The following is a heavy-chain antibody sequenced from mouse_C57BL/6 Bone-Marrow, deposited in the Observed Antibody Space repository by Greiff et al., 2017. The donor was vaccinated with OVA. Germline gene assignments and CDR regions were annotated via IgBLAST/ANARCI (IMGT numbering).Heavy chain of an antibody. Sequence: DVMLVESGGGLVQSGRSLRLSCATSGFTFSDFYMEWVRQAPGKGLEWIAASRNKANDYTTEYSASVKGRFIVSRDTSQSILYLQMNALRAEDTAIYYCARDALYYYCSSYPFAYWGQGTLVTVSA. J-gene: IGHJ3*01. CDR3: ARDALYYYCSSYPFAY. D-gene: IGHD1-1*01. V-gene: IGHV7-1*01. CDR1: GFTFSDFY. CDR2: SRNKANDYTT.